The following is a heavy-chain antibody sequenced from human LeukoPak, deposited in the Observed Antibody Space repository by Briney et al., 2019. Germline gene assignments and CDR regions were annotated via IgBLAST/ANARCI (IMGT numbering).Heavy chain of an antibody. Sequence: SETLSLTCAVPGASISNNKYFWAWIRQPPGKGLEWIGTVYYIGTTFYNPSLKSRLTLSVDTSKNQFSLKLGSVTAADTSVYYCARLSDRDPQHWFDPWGQGILVTVSS. CDR3: ARLSDRDPQHWFDP. CDR1: GASISNNKYF. CDR2: VYYIGTT. V-gene: IGHV4-39*01. J-gene: IGHJ5*02. D-gene: IGHD3-10*01.